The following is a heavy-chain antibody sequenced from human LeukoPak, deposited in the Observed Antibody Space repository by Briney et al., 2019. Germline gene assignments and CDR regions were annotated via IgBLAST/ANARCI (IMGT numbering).Heavy chain of an antibody. CDR1: GFTLSSYS. Sequence: GGSLRLSCAGSGFTLSSYSMNWVRQAPGKGLEWVSSISSSSNHIYYADSVKGRFTISRDNAKNSLYLQMNSLRAEDTAVYYCARAPTIYYDILTGYWHFDYWGQGTLVTVSS. D-gene: IGHD3-9*01. J-gene: IGHJ4*02. V-gene: IGHV3-21*01. CDR2: ISSSSNHI. CDR3: ARAPTIYYDILTGYWHFDY.